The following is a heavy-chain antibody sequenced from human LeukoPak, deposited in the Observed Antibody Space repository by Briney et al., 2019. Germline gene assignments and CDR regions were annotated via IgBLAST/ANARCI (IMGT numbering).Heavy chain of an antibody. CDR3: ARETTVTTFDY. CDR1: GFTFSTYS. Sequence: GGSLRLSCAASGFTFSTYSMNWARQAPGKGLEWVSSISSSSTYIYYADSVKGRFTISRDNAKNSLYLQMNSLRAEDTAVYYCARETTVTTFDYWGQGTLVTVSS. J-gene: IGHJ4*02. CDR2: ISSSSTYI. V-gene: IGHV3-21*01. D-gene: IGHD4-17*01.